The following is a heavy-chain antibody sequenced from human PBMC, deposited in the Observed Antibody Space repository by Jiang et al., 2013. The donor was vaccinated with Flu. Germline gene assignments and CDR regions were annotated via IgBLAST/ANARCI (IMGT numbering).Heavy chain of an antibody. CDR1: GFTFSSYA. CDR2: IWYDGSNK. V-gene: IGHV3-30*07. Sequence: QLLESGGGVVQPGRSLRLSCAASGFTFSSYAMHWVRQAPGKGLEWVAVIWYDGSNKYYADSVKGRFTISRDNSKNTLYLQMNSLRAEDTAVYYCARGEGDYETARGFDYWGQGTLVTVSS. J-gene: IGHJ4*02. CDR3: ARGEGDYETARGFDY. D-gene: IGHD4-17*01.